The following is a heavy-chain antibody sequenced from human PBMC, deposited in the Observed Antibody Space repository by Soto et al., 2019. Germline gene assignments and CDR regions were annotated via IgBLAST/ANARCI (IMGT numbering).Heavy chain of an antibody. D-gene: IGHD1-26*01. CDR1: GFTFSIYA. V-gene: IGHV3-30-3*01. CDR2: ISYDGSKK. J-gene: IGHJ4*02. CDR3: ARDKYSGSSSYFDY. Sequence: PVGSLRLSCAASGFTFSIYAMYWVRQAPGKGLEWVAVISYDGSKKYYADSVKGRFTISRDSSKDTVFLQMNSLRTEDTAVYYCARDKYSGSSSYFDYWGQGTLVTVSS.